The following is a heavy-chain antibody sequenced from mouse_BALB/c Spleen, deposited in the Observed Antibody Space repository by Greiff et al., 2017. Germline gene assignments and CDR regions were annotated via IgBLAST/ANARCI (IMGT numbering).Heavy chain of an antibody. V-gene: IGHV5-6-3*01. Sequence: EVKLVESGGGLVQPGGSLKLSCAASGFTFSSYGMSWVRQTPDKRLELVANINSNGGSTYYPDSVKGRFTISRDNAKNTLYLQMSSLKSEDTAVYYCARDRNYDGYYYAMDYWGQGTSVTVSS. D-gene: IGHD2-4*01. J-gene: IGHJ4*01. CDR1: GFTFSSYG. CDR3: ARDRNYDGYYYAMDY. CDR2: INSNGGST.